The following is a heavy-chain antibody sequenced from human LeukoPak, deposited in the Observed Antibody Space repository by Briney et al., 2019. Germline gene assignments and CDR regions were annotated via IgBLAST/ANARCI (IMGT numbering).Heavy chain of an antibody. V-gene: IGHV3-7*01. J-gene: IGHJ6*02. D-gene: IGHD5-18*01. CDR2: IKQDGSEK. CDR1: GFTFSSYW. CDR3: ARAHDDTAMVSYGMDV. Sequence: GGSLRLSCAASGFTFSSYWMSWVRQAPGKGLEWVANIKQDGSEKYYVDSVKGGFTISRDNAKNSLYLQMNSLRAEDTAVYYCARAHDDTAMVSYGMDVWGQGTTVTVSS.